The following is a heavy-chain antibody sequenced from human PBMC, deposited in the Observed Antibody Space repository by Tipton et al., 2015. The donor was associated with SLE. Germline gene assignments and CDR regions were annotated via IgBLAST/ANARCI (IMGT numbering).Heavy chain of an antibody. D-gene: IGHD3-16*01. Sequence: TLSLTCTVSGGSISTYSWSWIRQPPGKGLEWFGYIYYSGSTNYNRSLKSRVTISVDTSKNQFSLKLSSVTAADTAVYYCARGGGGAFDMWGQGTMVTVSS. J-gene: IGHJ3*02. V-gene: IGHV4-59*01. CDR3: ARGGGGAFDM. CDR1: GGSISTYS. CDR2: IYYSGST.